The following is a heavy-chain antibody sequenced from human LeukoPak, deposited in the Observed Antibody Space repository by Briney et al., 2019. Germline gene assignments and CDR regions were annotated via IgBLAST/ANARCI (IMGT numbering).Heavy chain of an antibody. Sequence: GRSLRLSCAASGFTFSSYAMSWVRQAPGKGLEWVSAISGSGGSTYYADSVKGRFTISRDNSKNTLYLQMNSLRAEDTAVYYCAKAYSYGTYYFDYWGQGTLVTVSS. CDR3: AKAYSYGTYYFDY. CDR1: GFTFSSYA. CDR2: ISGSGGST. V-gene: IGHV3-23*01. J-gene: IGHJ4*02. D-gene: IGHD5-18*01.